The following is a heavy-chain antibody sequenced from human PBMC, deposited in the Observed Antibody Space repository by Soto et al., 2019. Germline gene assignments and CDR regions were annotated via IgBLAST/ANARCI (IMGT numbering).Heavy chain of an antibody. CDR3: ARDRRRILPYYYYYGMDV. V-gene: IGHV4-31*03. J-gene: IGHJ6*02. D-gene: IGHD2-15*01. CDR1: GGSISSGGYY. Sequence: PSATLSLTCTVSGGSISSGGYYWSWIRQHPGKGLEWIGYIYYSGSTYYNPSLKSRVTISVDTSKTQFSLKLSSVTAADTAVYYCARDRRRILPYYYYYGMDVWGQGTTVTVS. CDR2: IYYSGST.